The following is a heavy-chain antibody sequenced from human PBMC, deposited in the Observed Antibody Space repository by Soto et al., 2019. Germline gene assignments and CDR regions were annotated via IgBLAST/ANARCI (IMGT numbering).Heavy chain of an antibody. D-gene: IGHD6-13*01. CDR3: ARDLAAGDF. Sequence: QVQLVQSGAEVKKPGASVKVSCKASGYIFINYYIHWVRQAPGQGLEWIGIINPNGGSTNYAQKFRGRVTLDRDTSTSTVYMDLSSLRSEDTAMYYCARDLAAGDFWGQGTLVTVSS. V-gene: IGHV1-46*01. J-gene: IGHJ4*02. CDR1: GYIFINYY. CDR2: INPNGGST.